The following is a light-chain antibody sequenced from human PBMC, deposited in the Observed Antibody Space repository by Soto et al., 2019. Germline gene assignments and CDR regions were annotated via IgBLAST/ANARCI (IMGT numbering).Light chain of an antibody. J-gene: IGKJ1*01. CDR2: GTS. CDR1: QSVSSNF. Sequence: EIVLTQSPGTLSLSPGERATLSCRASQSVSSNFLAWYQQKPGQAPRLLIYGTSSRATGIPDRFSGSGSGKDFTLTISRLEPEDFAVYYCQQYGGSPWTFGQGTKVEI. V-gene: IGKV3-20*01. CDR3: QQYGGSPWT.